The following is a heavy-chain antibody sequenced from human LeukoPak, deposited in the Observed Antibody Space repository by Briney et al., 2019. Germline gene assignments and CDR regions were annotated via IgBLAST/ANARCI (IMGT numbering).Heavy chain of an antibody. Sequence: GGSLRLSCTASGFRFRDYWMSWVRQGPGKGLEWVANINQNGSEKYYVDSVKGRFIISRDNTKNSLFLQMNSLRADDAAVYYCAKGYSSGWSEGFLDYWGQGTLVTVSS. CDR2: INQNGSEK. CDR3: AKGYSSGWSEGFLDY. CDR1: GFRFRDYW. V-gene: IGHV3-7*03. D-gene: IGHD6-19*01. J-gene: IGHJ4*02.